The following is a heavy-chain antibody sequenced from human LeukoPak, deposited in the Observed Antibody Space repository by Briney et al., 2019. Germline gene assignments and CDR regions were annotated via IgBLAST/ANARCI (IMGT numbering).Heavy chain of an antibody. CDR2: INHSGST. CDR1: GGSFSGYY. J-gene: IGHJ4*02. CDR3: AREGFGNLDY. V-gene: IGHV4-34*01. Sequence: SETLSLTCAVYGGSFSGYYWSWIRQPPGKGLEWIGEINHSGSTNYNPSLKSRVTISVDTFKNQFSLKLSSVTAADTAVYYCAREGFGNLDYWGQGTLVTVSS. D-gene: IGHD1-14*01.